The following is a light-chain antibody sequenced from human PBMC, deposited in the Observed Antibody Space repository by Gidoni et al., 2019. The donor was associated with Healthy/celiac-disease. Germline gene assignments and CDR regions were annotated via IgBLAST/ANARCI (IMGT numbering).Light chain of an antibody. Sequence: IVLTQSPGTLSLSPGERATLSCRASQTISSNYLAWYQQKPGQAPRLLIYGASSRATGIPDRFSGSGSGTDFTLTIRRLEPEDFAVYYCQQYGSSRTFGQGTKVEI. J-gene: IGKJ1*01. CDR2: GAS. CDR3: QQYGSSRT. V-gene: IGKV3-20*01. CDR1: QTISSNY.